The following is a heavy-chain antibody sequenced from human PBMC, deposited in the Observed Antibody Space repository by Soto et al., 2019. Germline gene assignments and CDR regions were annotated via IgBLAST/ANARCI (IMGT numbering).Heavy chain of an antibody. Sequence: EVQLVESGGGFVQSGGSLRLSCGASGFSFSAYWMTWVRQAPGKGLEWVANIRQDGGQRTYGDSVKGRFTVSRDKAKISVFLQMNGLTDDDTAVYYCARDHRPRSMDVWGKGTAVTVSA. CDR3: ARDHRPRSMDV. D-gene: IGHD1-26*01. V-gene: IGHV3-7*01. CDR2: IRQDGGQR. J-gene: IGHJ6*04. CDR1: GFSFSAYW.